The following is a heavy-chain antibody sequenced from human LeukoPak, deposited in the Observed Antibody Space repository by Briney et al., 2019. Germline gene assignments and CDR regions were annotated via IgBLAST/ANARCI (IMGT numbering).Heavy chain of an antibody. CDR1: GGSISGGDYY. D-gene: IGHD3-10*01. V-gene: IGHV4-30-4*01. CDR2: IYYSGST. CDR3: ARAAKGFYGSGRTMDY. Sequence: SETLSLTCTVSGGSISGGDYYWSWIRQPPGKGLEWIGYIYYSGSTYYNPSLKSRVTISVDTSKNQFSLKLSSVTAADTAVYYCARAAKGFYGSGRTMDYWGQGTLVTVSS. J-gene: IGHJ4*02.